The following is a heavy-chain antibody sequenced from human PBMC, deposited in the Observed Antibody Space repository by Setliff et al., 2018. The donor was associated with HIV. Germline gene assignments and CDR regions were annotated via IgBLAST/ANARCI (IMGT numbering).Heavy chain of an antibody. CDR1: GYSISSGYY. V-gene: IGHV4-38-2*02. D-gene: IGHD2-21*02. Sequence: PSETLSLTCTVSGYSISSGYYWGWIRQPPGKGLEWIGSIYHSGSTYYNPSLKSRVTISVDTSKSQFSLKLSSVTAADTAVYYCARAMRGVVVTIMYYYYGMDVWGQGTTVTVSS. J-gene: IGHJ6*02. CDR3: ARAMRGVVVTIMYYYYGMDV. CDR2: IYHSGST.